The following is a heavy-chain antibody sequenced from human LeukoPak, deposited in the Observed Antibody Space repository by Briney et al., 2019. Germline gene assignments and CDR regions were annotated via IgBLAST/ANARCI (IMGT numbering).Heavy chain of an antibody. J-gene: IGHJ5*02. CDR2: IYYSGST. CDR3: ARGGSDMSSSNRYNWFDP. V-gene: IGHV4-31*03. D-gene: IGHD6-6*01. Sequence: SETLSLTCTVSGGSISSVRYYWRWIRQHPGKGLEWIGYIYYSGSTYYNPSLKSRVTISVDTSKNQFSLKLSSVTAADTAVYYCARGGSDMSSSNRYNWFDPWGQGTLVTVSS. CDR1: GGSISSVRYY.